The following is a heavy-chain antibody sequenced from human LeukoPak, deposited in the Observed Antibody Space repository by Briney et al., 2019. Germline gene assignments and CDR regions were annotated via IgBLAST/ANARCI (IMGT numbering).Heavy chain of an antibody. CDR2: ISSSGSTI. Sequence: GGSLRLSCAASGFTFSSYSMNWVRQAPGKGLEWVSYISSSGSTIYYADSVKGRFTISRDNAKNSLYLQMNSLRAEDTAVYYCARDLPVVVPAADDNWFDPWGQGTLVTVSS. CDR3: ARDLPVVVPAADDNWFDP. D-gene: IGHD2-2*01. V-gene: IGHV3-48*04. CDR1: GFTFSSYS. J-gene: IGHJ5*02.